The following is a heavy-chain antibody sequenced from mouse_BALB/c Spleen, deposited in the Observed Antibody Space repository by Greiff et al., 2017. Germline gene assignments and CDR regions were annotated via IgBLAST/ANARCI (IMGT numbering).Heavy chain of an antibody. CDR1: GFTFSSYA. D-gene: IGHD2-4*01. Sequence: EVQRVESGGDLVKPGGSLKLSCAASGFTFSSYAMSWVRQTPEKRLEWVATISSGGSYTYYPDSVKGRFTISRDNAKNTLYLQMSSLRSEDTAMYYCASIYYDYDGHFDYWGQGTTLTVSS. V-gene: IGHV5-9-3*01. CDR3: ASIYYDYDGHFDY. CDR2: ISSGGSYT. J-gene: IGHJ2*01.